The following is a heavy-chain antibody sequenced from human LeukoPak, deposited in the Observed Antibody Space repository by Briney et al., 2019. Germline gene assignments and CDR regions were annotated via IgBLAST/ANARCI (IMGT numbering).Heavy chain of an antibody. Sequence: PGGSLRLSCAASGFTFSSYWMSWVRQAPGKGLEWVANIKQDGSEKYYVDSVKGRFTISRDNAKNSLYLQMNSLRAEDTAVYYCARRHCSGGSCYYLIDYWGQGTLVTVSS. CDR2: IKQDGSEK. J-gene: IGHJ4*02. CDR3: ARRHCSGGSCYYLIDY. CDR1: GFTFSSYW. D-gene: IGHD2-15*01. V-gene: IGHV3-7*01.